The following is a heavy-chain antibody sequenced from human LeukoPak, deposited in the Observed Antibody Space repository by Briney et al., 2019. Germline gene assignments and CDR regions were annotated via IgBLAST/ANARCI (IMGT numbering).Heavy chain of an antibody. J-gene: IGHJ6*03. CDR1: GFIFSSYA. D-gene: IGHD4-23*01. CDR3: AKKGGNNNFYYYYMDV. Sequence: GGSLRLSCAASGFIFSSYAMSWVRQAPGKGLEWVSTISGSGGSTYYADSVKGRFTISRDNSKNTLFLQMNSLRGEDTAVYYCAKKGGNNNFYYYYMDVWGKGTTVTVSS. V-gene: IGHV3-23*01. CDR2: ISGSGGST.